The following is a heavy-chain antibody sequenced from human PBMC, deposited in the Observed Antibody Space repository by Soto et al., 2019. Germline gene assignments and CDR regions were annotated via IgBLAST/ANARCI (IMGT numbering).Heavy chain of an antibody. J-gene: IGHJ4*02. D-gene: IGHD3-3*01. CDR3: AKVAKYYDFWSGYYTAFDYFDY. CDR1: GFTFSSYA. Sequence: PGGSLRLSCAASGFTFSSYAMSWVRQAPGKGLEWVSAISGSGGSTYYADSVKGRFTISRDNSKNTLYLQMNSLRAEDTAVYYCAKVAKYYDFWSGYYTAFDYFDYWGQGTLVTVSS. V-gene: IGHV3-23*01. CDR2: ISGSGGST.